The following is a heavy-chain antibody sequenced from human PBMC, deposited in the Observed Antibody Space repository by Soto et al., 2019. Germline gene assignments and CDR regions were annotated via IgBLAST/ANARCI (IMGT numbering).Heavy chain of an antibody. CDR3: AKPLRITIFGVVIADQRYYYGMDV. CDR2: ISYDGSNK. D-gene: IGHD3-3*01. J-gene: IGHJ6*02. CDR1: GFTFSSYG. Sequence: PGGSLRLSCAASGFTFSSYGMHWVRQAPGKGLEWVAVISYDGSNKYYADSVKGRFTISRDNSKNTLYLQMNSLRAEDTAVYYCAKPLRITIFGVVIADQRYYYGMDVWGQGTTVTVSS. V-gene: IGHV3-30*18.